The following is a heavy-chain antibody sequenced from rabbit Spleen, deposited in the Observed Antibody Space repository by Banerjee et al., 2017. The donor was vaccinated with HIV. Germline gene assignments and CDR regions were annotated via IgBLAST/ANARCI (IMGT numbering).Heavy chain of an antibody. V-gene: IGHV1S40*01. D-gene: IGHD1-1*01. Sequence: QSLEESGGDLVKPGTSLTLTCTTSGFSFSSGYWICWVRQAPGKGLEWIACIAVGSSGGPYYANWVKGRFTVSKTSSTRVTLQMTSLTAADTATYFCARDLADVIGWNFGWWGQGTLVTVS. CDR3: ARDLADVIGWNFGW. J-gene: IGHJ4*01. CDR1: GFSFSSGYW. CDR2: IAVGSSGGP.